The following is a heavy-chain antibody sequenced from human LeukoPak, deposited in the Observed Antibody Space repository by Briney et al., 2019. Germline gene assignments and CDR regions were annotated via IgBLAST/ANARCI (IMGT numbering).Heavy chain of an antibody. Sequence: GGSLRFSCAASGFTVSSDYMNWVRQAPGKGLEWVSVISGGGDTYYAESVKGRFTISRDNSKNTLYLQMNSLRGEDTAVYYCARAWYSGSYFGGQSDKYYFDYWGQGTLVTVSS. D-gene: IGHD1-26*01. CDR1: GFTVSSDY. CDR3: ARAWYSGSYFGGQSDKYYFDY. J-gene: IGHJ4*02. V-gene: IGHV3-66*01. CDR2: ISGGGDT.